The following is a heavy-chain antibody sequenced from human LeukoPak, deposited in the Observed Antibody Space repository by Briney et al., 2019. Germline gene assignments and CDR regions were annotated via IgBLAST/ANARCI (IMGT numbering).Heavy chain of an antibody. CDR1: GGSISSGGYY. D-gene: IGHD5-18*01. CDR2: IYYSGST. CDR3: ARDLGVMVRAFDI. Sequence: SQTLSLTCTVSGGSISSGGYYWSWIRQHPGKGLEWIGYIYYSGSTSYNPSLKSRVTISVDTSKNQISLKLSSVTAADTAVYYCARDLGVMVRAFDIWGQGTMVTVSS. V-gene: IGHV4-31*03. J-gene: IGHJ3*02.